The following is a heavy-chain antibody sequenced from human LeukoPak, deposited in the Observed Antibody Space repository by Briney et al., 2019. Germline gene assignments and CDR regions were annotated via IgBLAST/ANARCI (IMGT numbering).Heavy chain of an antibody. Sequence: PGGSLRLSCAASGFIFSHYGMHWVRQAPGKGLEWVAVIQNDASTENFADSVKGRFTISRDNSKNTVFLQMNSLGVEDTAVYYCARELSQIVWGGLDYGGQGTLVSVSS. J-gene: IGHJ4*02. V-gene: IGHV3-33*05. CDR1: GFIFSHYG. CDR3: ARELSQIVWGGLDY. CDR2: IQNDASTE. D-gene: IGHD2-21*01.